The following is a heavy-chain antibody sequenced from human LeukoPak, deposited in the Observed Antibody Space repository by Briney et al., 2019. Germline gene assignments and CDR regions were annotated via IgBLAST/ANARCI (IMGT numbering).Heavy chain of an antibody. CDR2: KSGAGRD. V-gene: IGHV4-59*03. J-gene: IGHJ1*01. Sequence: SETLSLTCTVSGVSIRTYYWSWLRQPPGKGLEWIGYKSGAGRDLYNPSLKSRVTISVDASENQSSLSLRSVTAADTAMYYCARTTRVTPDGRAEYFEDWGQGTLVIVSS. CDR1: GVSIRTYY. CDR3: ARTTRVTPDGRAEYFED. D-gene: IGHD4-11*01.